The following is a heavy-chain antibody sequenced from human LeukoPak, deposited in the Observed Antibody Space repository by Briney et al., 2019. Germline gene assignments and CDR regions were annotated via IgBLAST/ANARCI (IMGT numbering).Heavy chain of an antibody. D-gene: IGHD3-3*02. CDR2: INSDGSGA. Sequence: PGGSLRLSCAASGFTFRPYWMHWVRQAPEKGLVWVSRINSDGSGAIYADSVKGRFTISRDNAKNTLYLQMDSLRAEDTAVYFCARAMHYWFDPWGQGTLVTVSS. J-gene: IGHJ5*02. CDR1: GFTFRPYW. CDR3: ARAMHYWFDP. V-gene: IGHV3-74*01.